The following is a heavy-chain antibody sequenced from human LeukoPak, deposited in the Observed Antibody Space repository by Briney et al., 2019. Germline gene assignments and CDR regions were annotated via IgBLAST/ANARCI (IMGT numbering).Heavy chain of an antibody. V-gene: IGHV1-18*01. Sequence: ASVKVSCKASGYTFTSYGISWVRQAPGQGLEWMGWISTYNGNTHYAQKLQGRVTMTTDTSTSTAYMELRSLRSDDTAVYCCARSSLAVAGSVFDYWGQGTLVTVSS. CDR2: ISTYNGNT. CDR3: ARSSLAVAGSVFDY. J-gene: IGHJ4*02. CDR1: GYTFTSYG. D-gene: IGHD6-19*01.